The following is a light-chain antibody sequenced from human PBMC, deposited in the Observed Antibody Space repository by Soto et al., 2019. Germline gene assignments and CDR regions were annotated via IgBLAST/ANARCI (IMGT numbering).Light chain of an antibody. CDR2: VAS. Sequence: EIVLTQSPGTLSLSPGERATLSCRASQSVSNNYLAWYQQKPGQAPRLLIYVASNRATGIPDRFSGSGSGTDFTLTISRLEPEDFAVYYCQQYGSSGTFGQGTRLE. V-gene: IGKV3-20*01. CDR3: QQYGSSGT. J-gene: IGKJ5*01. CDR1: QSVSNNY.